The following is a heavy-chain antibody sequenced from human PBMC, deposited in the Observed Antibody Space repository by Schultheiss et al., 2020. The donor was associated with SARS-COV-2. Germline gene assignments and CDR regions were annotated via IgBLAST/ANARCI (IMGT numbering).Heavy chain of an antibody. CDR3: AREELSRVARIYGMDV. Sequence: GGSLRLSCAASGFTFSSYSMNWVRQAPGKGLEWVSSISSSSSYIYYADSVKGRFTISRDNAKNSLYLQMNSLRAEDTAVYYCAREELSRVARIYGMDVWGQGTTVTVSS. D-gene: IGHD1-26*01. V-gene: IGHV3-21*01. CDR2: ISSSSSYI. CDR1: GFTFSSYS. J-gene: IGHJ6*02.